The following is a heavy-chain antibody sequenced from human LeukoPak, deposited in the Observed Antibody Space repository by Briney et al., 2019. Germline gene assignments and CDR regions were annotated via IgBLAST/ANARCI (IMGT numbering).Heavy chain of an antibody. J-gene: IGHJ4*02. CDR1: GFTFRSYW. D-gene: IGHD3-10*01. CDR2: MKQDGSEK. V-gene: IGHV3-7*01. Sequence: PGGSLRLSCAASGFTFRSYWMTWVRQAPGKGLDWVASMKQDGSEKYYVDSVKGRFTISRDNSKNTLYLQMNSLRAEDTAVYYCAKEGMRFGEFYYFDYWGQGTLVTVSS. CDR3: AKEGMRFGEFYYFDY.